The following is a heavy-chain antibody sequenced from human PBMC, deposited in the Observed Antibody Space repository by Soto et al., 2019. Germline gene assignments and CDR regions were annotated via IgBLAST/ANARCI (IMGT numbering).Heavy chain of an antibody. V-gene: IGHV1-69*13. D-gene: IGHD5-18*01. Sequence: SVKVSCKASGGTFSGYAISWVRQAPGQGLEWMGGIIPIFGTANYAQKFQGRVTITADESTSTAYMELSSLRSEDTAVYYCARVDSYGGANGAVDYWGQGTLVTVSS. CDR2: IIPIFGTA. CDR1: GGTFSGYA. CDR3: ARVDSYGGANGAVDY. J-gene: IGHJ4*02.